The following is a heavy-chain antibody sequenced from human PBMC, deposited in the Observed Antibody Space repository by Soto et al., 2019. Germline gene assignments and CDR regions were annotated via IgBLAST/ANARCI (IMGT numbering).Heavy chain of an antibody. CDR1: GFTFSSYA. CDR2: ISASGGST. Sequence: EVQLLESGGGLVQPGGSLRLSCAASGFTFSSYAMSWVRQAPGKGLEWVSAISASGGSTYYADSVKGRFTISRDNSKNTLYLQMNSLRAEDTAVYYCAKLKRYCSGGSCLRDVYWYFDLWGRGTLVTVSS. V-gene: IGHV3-23*01. J-gene: IGHJ2*01. D-gene: IGHD2-15*01. CDR3: AKLKRYCSGGSCLRDVYWYFDL.